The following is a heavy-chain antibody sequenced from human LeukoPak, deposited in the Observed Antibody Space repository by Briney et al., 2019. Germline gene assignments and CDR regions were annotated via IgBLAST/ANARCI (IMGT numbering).Heavy chain of an antibody. J-gene: IGHJ3*02. CDR3: ARGGYYYDSSGYWGAFDI. CDR2: IYYSGST. Sequence: SETLSLTCTVSGGSISSYYWSWIRQPPGKGLEWIGYIYYSGSTNYNPSLKSRVTISVDTSKNQFSLKLSSVTTADTAVYYCARGGYYYDSSGYWGAFDIWGQGTMVTVSS. V-gene: IGHV4-59*01. CDR1: GGSISSYY. D-gene: IGHD3-22*01.